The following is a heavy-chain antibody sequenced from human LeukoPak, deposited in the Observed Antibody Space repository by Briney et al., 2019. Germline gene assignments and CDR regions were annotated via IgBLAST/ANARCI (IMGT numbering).Heavy chain of an antibody. CDR2: IWYDGSNK. CDR3: ATDRSNAYSSSSLPVDY. V-gene: IGHV3-33*01. D-gene: IGHD6-6*01. J-gene: IGHJ4*02. CDR1: GFTFSSYG. Sequence: PGGSLRLSCAASGFTFSSYGMHWVRQAPGKGLEWVAVIWYDGSNKYYADSVKGRFTISRDNSKNTLYLQMNSLRAEDTAVYYCATDRSNAYSSSSLPVDYWGQGTLVTVSS.